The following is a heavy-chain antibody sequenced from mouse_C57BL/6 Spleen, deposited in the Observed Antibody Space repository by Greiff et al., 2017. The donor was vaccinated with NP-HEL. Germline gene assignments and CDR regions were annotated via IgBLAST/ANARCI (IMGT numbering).Heavy chain of an antibody. J-gene: IGHJ1*03. Sequence: VQLQQSGPELVKPGASVKISCKASGYAFSSSWMNWVKQRPGKGLEWIGRIYPGDGDTNYNGKFKGKATLTADKSSSKAYMQLSSLTSEDSAVYCCAGAYGSRYWYFDVWGTGTTVTVSS. V-gene: IGHV1-82*01. CDR2: IYPGDGDT. CDR3: AGAYGSRYWYFDV. CDR1: GYAFSSSW. D-gene: IGHD1-1*01.